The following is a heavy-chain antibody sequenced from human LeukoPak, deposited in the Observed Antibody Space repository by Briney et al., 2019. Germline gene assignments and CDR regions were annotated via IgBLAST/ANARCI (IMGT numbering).Heavy chain of an antibody. CDR2: ISGSGGST. D-gene: IGHD2-15*01. J-gene: IGHJ6*03. Sequence: GGSLRLSCAASGFTFSSYAMHWVRQAPGKGLEWVSAISGSGGSTYYADSVKGRFTISRDNSKNTLYLQMNSLRAEDTAVYYCARVLRYCSGGNCYSGGLGYMDVWGKGTTVTISS. V-gene: IGHV3-23*01. CDR3: ARVLRYCSGGNCYSGGLGYMDV. CDR1: GFTFSSYA.